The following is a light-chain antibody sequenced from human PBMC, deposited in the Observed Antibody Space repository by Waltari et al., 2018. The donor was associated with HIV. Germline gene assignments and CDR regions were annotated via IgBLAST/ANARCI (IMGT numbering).Light chain of an antibody. CDR1: SSDVGGYNS. J-gene: IGLJ1*01. CDR3: CSYASSTTYV. CDR2: EVS. Sequence: QSALTQPPSASGSPGQSVTISCTGTSSDVGGYNSVSWYQQHPGKAPKLMIYEVSKRPSGVPDRFSGSKSGNTASMTISGLQAEDEADYYCCSYASSTTYVFGTGTKITVL. V-gene: IGLV2-8*01.